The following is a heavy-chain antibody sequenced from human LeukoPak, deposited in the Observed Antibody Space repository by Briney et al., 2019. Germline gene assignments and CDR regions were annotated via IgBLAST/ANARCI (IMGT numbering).Heavy chain of an antibody. V-gene: IGHV3-30*18. CDR2: ISHDGSNK. Sequence: GGSLRLSCAASGFPFSDYGMYWVRQAPGKGLEWLAVISHDGSNKHYADSVKGRIAISRDNSMNTLYLQMNSLTAEDTAVYYCAKVRWGSDNALDSWGQGTLVTGSS. CDR3: AKVRWGSDNALDS. D-gene: IGHD3-16*01. J-gene: IGHJ4*02. CDR1: GFPFSDYG.